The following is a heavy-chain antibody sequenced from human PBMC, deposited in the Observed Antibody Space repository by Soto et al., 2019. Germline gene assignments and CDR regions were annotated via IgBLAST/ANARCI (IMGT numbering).Heavy chain of an antibody. CDR2: ISSSRSYI. Sequence: EVQLVESGGGLVKPGGSLRLSCAASGFTFSTYSLNWVRQAPGKGLEWVSSISSSRSYIYYADSVKGRFTISRDNAKNSLYLQMNSLRAEDTAVYYCARVNSGSYPPYDYYFDYWGQGTLVTVSS. CDR1: GFTFSTYS. V-gene: IGHV3-21*01. CDR3: ARVNSGSYPPYDYYFDY. D-gene: IGHD1-26*01. J-gene: IGHJ4*02.